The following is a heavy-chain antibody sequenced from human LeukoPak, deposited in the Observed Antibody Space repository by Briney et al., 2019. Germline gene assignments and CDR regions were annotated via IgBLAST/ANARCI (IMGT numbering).Heavy chain of an antibody. V-gene: IGHV4-34*01. CDR2: INHSGST. CDR3: ARAPGPQLWLVGAFDI. J-gene: IGHJ3*02. Sequence: SETLSLTCAVYGGSFSGYYWSWIRQPPGKGLEWIGEINHSGSTNYNPSLKSRVTISVDTCKNQFSLKLSSVTAADTAVYYCARAPGPQLWLVGAFDIWGQGTMVTVSS. D-gene: IGHD5-18*01. CDR1: GGSFSGYY.